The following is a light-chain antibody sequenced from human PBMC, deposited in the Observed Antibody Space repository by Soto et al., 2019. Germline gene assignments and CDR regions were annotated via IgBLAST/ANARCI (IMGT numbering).Light chain of an antibody. CDR2: DVS. CDR1: SSDVGGYNY. CDR3: CSYAGSYPYV. V-gene: IGLV2-11*01. J-gene: IGLJ1*01. Sequence: QSVLTQPRSVSGSPGQSVTISCTGTSSDVGGYNYVSWYQQHPGKAPKLIIYDVSKRPSGAPDRFSGSKSGNTASVTISGLQAEDEADYYCCSYAGSYPYVFGTGTKVTV.